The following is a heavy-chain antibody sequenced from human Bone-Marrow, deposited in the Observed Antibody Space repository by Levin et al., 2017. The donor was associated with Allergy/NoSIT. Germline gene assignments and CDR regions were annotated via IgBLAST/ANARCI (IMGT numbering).Heavy chain of an antibody. CDR2: INPNSGGT. J-gene: IGHJ3*02. D-gene: IGHD3-22*01. CDR3: ARDPDYYDRAFDI. V-gene: IGHV1-2*03. Sequence: LEASVKVSCKASGYTFTDYYMNWVRQAPGQGLEWMGWINPNSGGTNYAQKSQGRVTMTRDTSISTAYMELTRLRSDDTAVYYCARDPDYYDRAFDIWGQGTMVTVSS. CDR1: GYTFTDYY.